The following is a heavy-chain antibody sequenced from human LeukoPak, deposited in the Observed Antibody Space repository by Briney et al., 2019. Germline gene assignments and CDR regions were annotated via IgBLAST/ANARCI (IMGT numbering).Heavy chain of an antibody. J-gene: IGHJ4*02. CDR2: ISAYNGNT. V-gene: IGHV1-18*01. D-gene: IGHD3-9*01. CDR1: GYTFTSYG. CDR3: ASGADILTGYSYDY. Sequence: ASVKVSCKASGYTFTSYGISWVPQAPGQGLEWMGWISAYNGNTNYAQKLQGRVTMTTDTSTSTAYMELRSLRSDDTAVYYCASGADILTGYSYDYWGQGTLVTVSS.